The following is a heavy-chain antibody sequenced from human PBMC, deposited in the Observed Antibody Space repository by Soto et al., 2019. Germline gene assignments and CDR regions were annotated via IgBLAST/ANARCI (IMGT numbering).Heavy chain of an antibody. Sequence: SETLSLTCAVYGGSFSGYYWTWIRQPPGTGLEWIGEINHSGSTNYNPSLKSRVTISVDTSKNQFSLKLTSVTAADTAVYYCARGLDPVELDYWGPGALVTVSS. CDR2: INHSGST. J-gene: IGHJ4*02. CDR1: GGSFSGYY. V-gene: IGHV4-34*01. D-gene: IGHD5-12*01. CDR3: ARGLDPVELDY.